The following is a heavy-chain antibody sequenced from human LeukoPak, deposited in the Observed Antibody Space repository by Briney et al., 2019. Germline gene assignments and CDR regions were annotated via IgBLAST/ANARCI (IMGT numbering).Heavy chain of an antibody. D-gene: IGHD4-17*01. Sequence: GGSLRLSCAASTLRFSSFAMTWVRQVPGKGLEWVSGIHGSGETTYYADSVKGRFTISRDNSREMLYLQMNSLRVEDTAVYYCAKDPNGAYVGAFDSWGQRTMVTLSS. CDR1: TLRFSSFA. CDR3: AKDPNGAYVGAFDS. J-gene: IGHJ3*02. V-gene: IGHV3-23*01. CDR2: IHGSGETT.